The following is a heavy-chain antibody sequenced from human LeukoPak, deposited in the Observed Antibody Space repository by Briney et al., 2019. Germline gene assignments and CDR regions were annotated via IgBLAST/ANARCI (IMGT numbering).Heavy chain of an antibody. CDR1: GGTFSSYA. CDR2: IIPIFGTA. Sequence: SVKVSCKASGGTFSSYAISWVRQAPGQGLEWMGGIIPIFGTANYAQKFQGRVTITADESTSTAYMELSSLRSEDTAVYYCARATRPYDFWSGYENWFDPWGQGTLVTVPS. CDR3: ARATRPYDFWSGYENWFDP. D-gene: IGHD3-3*01. J-gene: IGHJ5*02. V-gene: IGHV1-69*13.